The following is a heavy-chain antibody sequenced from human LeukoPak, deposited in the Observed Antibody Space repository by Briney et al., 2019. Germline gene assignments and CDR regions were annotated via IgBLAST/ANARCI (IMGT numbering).Heavy chain of an antibody. CDR3: AREMPSGSCWFVS. V-gene: IGHV3-7*01. CDR1: GFMSSGYW. CDR2: INLDGTDK. J-gene: IGHJ5*01. D-gene: IGHD6-13*01. Sequence: GGSLRLSCAASGFMSSGYWMSWVRQPPGKGLEWVANINLDGTDKNYGDSVRGRFTISRDNAKNSLYLQMNSLRVEDTGVYYCAREMPSGSCWFVSWGQGTLVTVSS.